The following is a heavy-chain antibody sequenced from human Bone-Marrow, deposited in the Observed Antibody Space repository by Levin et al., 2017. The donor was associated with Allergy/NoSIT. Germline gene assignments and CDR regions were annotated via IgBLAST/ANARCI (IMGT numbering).Heavy chain of an antibody. Sequence: GSLRLSCSVSGGSVTSGEYYWSWIRKPPGKGLEWIGCIHSSGSTNYIPSLKSRVTMSHDTSKNQLSLSLTSVTAADTAIYYCARVSAAGGTRLFDYWGQGTLVTVSS. CDR1: GGSVTSGEYY. CDR2: IHSSGST. D-gene: IGHD6-13*01. CDR3: ARVSAAGGTRLFDY. V-gene: IGHV4-61*08. J-gene: IGHJ4*02.